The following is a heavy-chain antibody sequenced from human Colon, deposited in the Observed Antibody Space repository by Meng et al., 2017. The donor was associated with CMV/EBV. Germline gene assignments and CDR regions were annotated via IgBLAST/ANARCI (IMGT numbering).Heavy chain of an antibody. CDR1: GFTFTSYW. CDR3: ARDKVVVVPAPLFGMDV. V-gene: IGHV3-74*01. D-gene: IGHD2-2*01. J-gene: IGHJ6*02. Sequence: GGSLRLSCSASGFTFTSYWMHWVRQAPGRGLVWVSRIATDGGSTVHADSVRGRFTISRDSAKSTVFLQMNSLRAEDTAVNYCARDKVVVVPAPLFGMDVWGQGTTVTVSS. CDR2: IATDGGST.